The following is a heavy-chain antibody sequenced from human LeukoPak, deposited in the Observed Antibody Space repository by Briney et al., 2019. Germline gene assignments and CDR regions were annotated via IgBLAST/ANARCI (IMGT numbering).Heavy chain of an antibody. J-gene: IGHJ4*02. CDR3: ARAPVIEVTIAYFDY. V-gene: IGHV4-4*07. CDR1: GGSISSYY. CDR2: IYTSGST. D-gene: IGHD3-3*01. Sequence: PSETLSLTRTVSGGSISSYYWSWIRQPAGKGLEWIGLIYTSGSTNYNPSLKSRVTMSVDTSKNQFSLKLSSVTAADTAVYYCARAPVIEVTIAYFDYWGQGTLVTVSS.